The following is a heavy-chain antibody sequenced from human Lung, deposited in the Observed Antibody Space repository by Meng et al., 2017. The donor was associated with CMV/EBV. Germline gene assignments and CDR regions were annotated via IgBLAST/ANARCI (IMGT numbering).Heavy chain of an antibody. CDR3: AKSLYTNYYSTYYGLDV. J-gene: IGHJ6*02. V-gene: IGHV1-2*02. CDR1: GYTFIGYD. Sequence: SVKVSXKASGYTFIGYDLHWVRQAPGQGLEWMGWINPKSGGTNYAQRFQGRVTMTRDTSINTVYMELRRLRSDDTAVYFCAKSLYTNYYSTYYGLDVWGQGXTVTVSS. CDR2: INPKSGGT. D-gene: IGHD3-22*01.